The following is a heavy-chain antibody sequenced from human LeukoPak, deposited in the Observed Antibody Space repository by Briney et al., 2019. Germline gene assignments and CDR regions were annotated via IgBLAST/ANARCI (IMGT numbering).Heavy chain of an antibody. V-gene: IGHV3-23*01. CDR3: TKIGRTSDLDY. Sequence: GGSLRLSCVAFGITFGNYAMSWVRQTPGKRLEWVSAISGGGGATYYADSVKGRFTISRDNFQNTLFLQMNSLRAEDTAVYYCTKIGRTSDLDYWGQGTLVAVSS. CDR1: GITFGNYA. D-gene: IGHD1-1*01. J-gene: IGHJ4*02. CDR2: ISGGGGAT.